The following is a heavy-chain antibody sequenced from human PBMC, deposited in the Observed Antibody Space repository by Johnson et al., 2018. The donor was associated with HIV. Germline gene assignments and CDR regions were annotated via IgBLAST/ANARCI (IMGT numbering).Heavy chain of an antibody. Sequence: QVQLVESGGGVVQPGRSLRLSCAASGFTFSSYGMHWVRQAPGKGLEWVAVISYDGSNKDYADSVQGRFTISRDNSKHTLYLQMSSLGAEDTAVYYCAREASYCSGGSCYRAGSFDIWGQGTMVTVSS. V-gene: IGHV3-30*03. D-gene: IGHD2-15*01. J-gene: IGHJ3*02. CDR2: ISYDGSNK. CDR3: AREASYCSGGSCYRAGSFDI. CDR1: GFTFSSYG.